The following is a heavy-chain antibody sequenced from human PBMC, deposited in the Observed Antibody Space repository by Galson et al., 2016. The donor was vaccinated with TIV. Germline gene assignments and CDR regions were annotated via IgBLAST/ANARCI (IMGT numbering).Heavy chain of an antibody. CDR3: ARGYGSDPDY. V-gene: IGHV1-2*02. CDR2: INPKSGGT. Sequence: VKVSCKASGYTFSGYYLHWVRQAPGQGLEWMGWINPKSGGTIYAQKFQGRVTMTRDTTISTVYMDLSNLRSDDTAVYYCARGYGSDPDYWGQGTLVTVSS. J-gene: IGHJ4*02. CDR1: GYTFSGYY. D-gene: IGHD3-10*01.